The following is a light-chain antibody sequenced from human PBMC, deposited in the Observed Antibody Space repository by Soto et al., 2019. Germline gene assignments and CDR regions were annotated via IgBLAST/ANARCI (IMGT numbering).Light chain of an antibody. CDR3: QQYNNWPPIT. J-gene: IGKJ5*01. V-gene: IGKV3-15*01. CDR2: GAS. CDR1: QSVSSN. Sequence: IVMTQSTSPLSVSPGERATLYWTASQSVSSNLAWYQQKPGQAPRLLIYGASTRATGIPARFSGSGSGTEFTLTISSLQSEDFAVYYCQQYNNWPPITFGQGTRLEIK.